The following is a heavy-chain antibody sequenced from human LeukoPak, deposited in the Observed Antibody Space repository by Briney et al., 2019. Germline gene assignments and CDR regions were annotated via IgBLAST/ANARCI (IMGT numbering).Heavy chain of an antibody. CDR3: AKSSYYDASGYYREYYFGY. CDR2: ISGSGGST. J-gene: IGHJ4*02. V-gene: IGHV3-23*01. Sequence: GGSLRLSCVPSGFIFSNYAMSWVRQAPGKGLEWVSSISGSGGSTHYADSVKGRFTISRDKTKNTLYLQMNSLRAEDTAVYYCAKSSYYDASGYYREYYFGYWGQGTLVTVSS. CDR1: GFIFSNYA. D-gene: IGHD3-22*01.